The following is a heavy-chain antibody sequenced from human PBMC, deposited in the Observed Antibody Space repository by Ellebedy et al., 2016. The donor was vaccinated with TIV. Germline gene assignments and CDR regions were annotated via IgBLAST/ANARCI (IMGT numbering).Heavy chain of an antibody. CDR3: ARAPLSGVFYGMDV. CDR1: GYTFTNYH. J-gene: IGHJ6*02. V-gene: IGHV1-46*01. Sequence: AASVKVSCKASGYTFTNYHMNWVRQAPGQGLEWMGIINPGGGGTSYAQKFQGRVTMTRDTSTSTVYMELSSLSSEDPALYYSARAPLSGVFYGMDVWGQGTTVTVSS. CDR2: INPGGGGT. D-gene: IGHD3-16*02.